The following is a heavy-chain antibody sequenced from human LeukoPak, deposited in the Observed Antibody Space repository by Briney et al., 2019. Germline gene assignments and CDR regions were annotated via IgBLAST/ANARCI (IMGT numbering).Heavy chain of an antibody. V-gene: IGHV4-38-2*02. D-gene: IGHD3-22*01. CDR3: ARASYSYDISGWVPFDY. Sequence: SETLSLTCTVSGYSINSGYYWGWIRPPPGKGLEWIGSIYHSGTTSYNPSLKSRVTISGDTSKNQFSLRLSSVTAADTAVYYCARASYSYDISGWVPFDYWGQGTLVTVSS. J-gene: IGHJ4*02. CDR1: GYSINSGYY. CDR2: IYHSGTT.